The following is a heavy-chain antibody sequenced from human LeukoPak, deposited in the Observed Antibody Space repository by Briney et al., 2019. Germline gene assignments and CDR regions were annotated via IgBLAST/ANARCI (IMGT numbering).Heavy chain of an antibody. CDR2: IRSKANSYAT. Sequence: GGSLKLSCAASGFTFSGSAMHWVRQASGKGLEWVGRIRSKANSYATAYAASVKGRFTISRDDSKNTAYLQMNSLKTEDTAVYYCARGQYSSGWDDNAFDIWGQGTMVTVSS. D-gene: IGHD6-19*01. J-gene: IGHJ3*02. CDR3: ARGQYSSGWDDNAFDI. V-gene: IGHV3-73*01. CDR1: GFTFSGSA.